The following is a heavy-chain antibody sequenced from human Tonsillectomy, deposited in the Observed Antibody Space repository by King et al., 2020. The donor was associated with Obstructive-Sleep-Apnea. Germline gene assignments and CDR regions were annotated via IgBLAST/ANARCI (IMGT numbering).Heavy chain of an antibody. J-gene: IGHJ5*02. CDR3: ARAPMVRGIIRWFDP. V-gene: IGHV4-31*11. CDR1: GGSVSSGDYY. D-gene: IGHD3-10*01. CDR2: IYYSGST. Sequence: VQLQESGPGLVKPSQTLSLTCAVSGGSVSSGDYYWSWIRQHPGKGLEWIGYIYYSGSTNYNPSLKSRVTIAVDTSKSQFSLKLSSVTAADTAVYYCARAPMVRGIIRWFDPWGQGTLVTVSS.